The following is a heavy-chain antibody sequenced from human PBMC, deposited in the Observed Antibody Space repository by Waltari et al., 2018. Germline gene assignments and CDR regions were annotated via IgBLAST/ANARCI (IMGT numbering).Heavy chain of an antibody. D-gene: IGHD5-12*01. CDR1: GFTFSSYS. CDR2: ISSSSSYI. J-gene: IGHJ5*02. Sequence: EVQLVESGGGLVKPGGSLRLSCAASGFTFSSYSMNWVRQAPGKGLEWVSSISSSSSYIYYADSVKGRFTISRDNAKNSLYLQMNSLRAEDTAVYYCARDESPGRRGYDCGWFDPWGQGTLVTVSS. CDR3: ARDESPGRRGYDCGWFDP. V-gene: IGHV3-21*01.